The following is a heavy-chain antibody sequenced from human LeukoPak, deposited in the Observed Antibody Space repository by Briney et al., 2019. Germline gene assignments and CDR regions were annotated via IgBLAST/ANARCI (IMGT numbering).Heavy chain of an antibody. CDR1: GFTFSSYG. Sequence: GGSLRLSCAASGFTFSSYGMHWVRQAPGKGLEWVAFIRYDGSNKYYADSVKGRFTISRDNSKNTLYLQMNSLRAEDTAVYYCAILGGHIVVVTAIRLDYWGQGTLVTVSS. J-gene: IGHJ4*02. V-gene: IGHV3-30*02. CDR2: IRYDGSNK. D-gene: IGHD2-21*02. CDR3: AILGGHIVVVTAIRLDY.